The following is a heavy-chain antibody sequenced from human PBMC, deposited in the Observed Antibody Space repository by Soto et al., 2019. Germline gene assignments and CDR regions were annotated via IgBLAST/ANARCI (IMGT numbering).Heavy chain of an antibody. J-gene: IGHJ5*02. CDR1: GDSVSSNSAA. CDR3: ARDSGSGSSGLVSKGPRSNWFDP. D-gene: IGHD5-12*01. Sequence: QVQLQQSGPGLVKPSQTLSLTCAISGDSVSSNSAAWNWIRQSPSRGLEWLGRTYYRSKWYNDYAVSVKSRITINPDTSKNQFSLQLNSVTPEDTAVYYCARDSGSGSSGLVSKGPRSNWFDPWGQGTLVTVSS. CDR2: TYYRSKWYN. V-gene: IGHV6-1*01.